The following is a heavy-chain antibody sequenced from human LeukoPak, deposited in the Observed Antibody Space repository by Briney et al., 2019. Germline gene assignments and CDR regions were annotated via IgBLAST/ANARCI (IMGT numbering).Heavy chain of an antibody. Sequence: GGSLRLSCAASGFTFSNHGMNWVRQAPGKGLEWVSGISPSGDITYYADSVKGRFTISRDNSKNTLYLQMNSLRAEDTAVYYCAKDREKWLQRYFDYWGQGTLVTVSS. CDR1: GFTFSNHG. D-gene: IGHD5-18*01. CDR3: AKDREKWLQRYFDY. J-gene: IGHJ4*02. V-gene: IGHV3-23*01. CDR2: ISPSGDIT.